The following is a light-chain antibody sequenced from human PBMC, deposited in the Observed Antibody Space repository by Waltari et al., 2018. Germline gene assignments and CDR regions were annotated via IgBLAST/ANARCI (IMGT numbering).Light chain of an antibody. V-gene: IGKV1-5*03. J-gene: IGKJ2*01. CDR3: QQYESAPYN. CDR1: QSLNRW. Sequence: DIQMTQSPSSLSASVGDKVTISCRASQSLNRWVAWYQQQPGKAPRPLIYKASSLETGVPSRFSGSGSGTDYTLTISSLQPEDLATYYCQQYESAPYNFGQGT. CDR2: KAS.